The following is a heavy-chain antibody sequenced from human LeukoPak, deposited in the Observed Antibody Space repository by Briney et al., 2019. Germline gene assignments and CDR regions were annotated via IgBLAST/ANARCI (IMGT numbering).Heavy chain of an antibody. Sequence: KSSETLSLTCTVSGGSISSYYWSWIRQPPGKGLEWIGYIYYSGSTSYNPSLKSRVTISVDTSKNQFSLKLSSVTAADTAVYYCARARCSSTSCYRFDYWGQGTLVTVSS. CDR3: ARARCSSTSCYRFDY. J-gene: IGHJ4*02. D-gene: IGHD2-2*01. V-gene: IGHV4-59*01. CDR1: GGSISSYY. CDR2: IYYSGST.